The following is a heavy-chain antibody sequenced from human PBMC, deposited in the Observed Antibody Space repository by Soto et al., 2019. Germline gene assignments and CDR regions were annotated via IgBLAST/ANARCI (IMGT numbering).Heavy chain of an antibody. J-gene: IGHJ4*02. CDR3: ARETPLHPDYGGNPFSDY. Sequence: PGGSLRLSCPASGFTFSSYEMNWVRQAPGKGLVWVSCISSSGSTIYYADSVKGRFTISRDNAKNSLYLQMNSLRAEDTAIYYCARETPLHPDYGGNPFSDYWGQGTLVTVSS. CDR2: ISSSGSTI. CDR1: GFTFSSYE. V-gene: IGHV3-48*03. D-gene: IGHD4-17*01.